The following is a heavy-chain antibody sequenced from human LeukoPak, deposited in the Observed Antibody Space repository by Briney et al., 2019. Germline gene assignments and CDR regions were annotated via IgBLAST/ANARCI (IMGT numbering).Heavy chain of an antibody. CDR1: GYSFTDYS. J-gene: IGHJ6*02. D-gene: IGHD6-13*01. CDR2: INTNTGNP. Sequence: ASVKVSCKASGYSFTDYSMNWVRQAPGQGLEWMGWINTNTGNPTYAQGFTGRFVFSLDTSVSTAYLQISSLKAEDTAVYYCARDAPAAGNYYYYGMDVWGRGTTVTVSS. V-gene: IGHV7-4-1*02. CDR3: ARDAPAAGNYYYYGMDV.